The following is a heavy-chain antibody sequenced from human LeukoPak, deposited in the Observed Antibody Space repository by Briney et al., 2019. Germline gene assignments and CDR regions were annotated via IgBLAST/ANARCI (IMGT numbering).Heavy chain of an antibody. D-gene: IGHD4-17*01. J-gene: IGHJ6*02. CDR1: RYTLTIYY. CDR3: ARERDYDYGDYKGMDV. CDR2: INPGGGST. V-gene: IGHV1-46*01. Sequence: SVKLSCKVYRYTLTIYYMQWVRQPARHGREWVGIINPGGGSTSYAQKFQGRVTRTRDTSTGTVYMELSSLRSEDTAVYYCARERDYDYGDYKGMDVWGQGTTVTVSS.